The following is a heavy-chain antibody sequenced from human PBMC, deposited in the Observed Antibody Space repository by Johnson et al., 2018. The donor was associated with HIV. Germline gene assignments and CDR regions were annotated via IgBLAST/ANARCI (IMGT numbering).Heavy chain of an antibody. Sequence: VRLVESGGGLVKPGVSLRLSCAASGFTFSNAWMSWVRQAPGKGLEWVGRIKSKSDGGTTDSAAPVKGRFTISRDDSKNTLYLQMNSLKTEDTAVYYCTTGISWFGAITFDIWGQGTMVTVSS. D-gene: IGHD3-10*01. V-gene: IGHV3-15*01. CDR3: TTGISWFGAITFDI. CDR1: GFTFSNAW. J-gene: IGHJ3*02. CDR2: IKSKSDGGTT.